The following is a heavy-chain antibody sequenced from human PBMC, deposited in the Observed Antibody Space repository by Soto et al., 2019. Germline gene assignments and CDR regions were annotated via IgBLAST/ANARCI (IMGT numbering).Heavy chain of an antibody. D-gene: IGHD3-22*01. J-gene: IGHJ5*02. CDR2: INPNGCST. CDR3: SRSSSGYFGGFDP. CDR1: GYIFNNYH. Sequence: ASVKCSCNTSGYIFNNYHIHGVRQARGPGLEWLGIINPNGCSTSYAQKFQGRVTMTKDMYTSTVYMELSSLRSAGTGIFDYSRSSSGYFGGFDPWGQGSLVTVSS. V-gene: IGHV1-46*02.